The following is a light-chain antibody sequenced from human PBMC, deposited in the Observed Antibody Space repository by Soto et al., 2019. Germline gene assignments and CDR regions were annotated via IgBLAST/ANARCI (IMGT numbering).Light chain of an antibody. CDR1: SSDVGGYNY. CDR2: EVN. Sequence: QSALTQPASVSGSPGQSITISCTGTSSDVGGYNYVSWYQQHPGKAPKLMIYEVNNRPSGVSNRFSGSKSGNTASLTISGLQAEDEADYYCATWDNRLSGPVFGGGTKLTVL. CDR3: ATWDNRLSGPV. J-gene: IGLJ3*02. V-gene: IGLV2-14*01.